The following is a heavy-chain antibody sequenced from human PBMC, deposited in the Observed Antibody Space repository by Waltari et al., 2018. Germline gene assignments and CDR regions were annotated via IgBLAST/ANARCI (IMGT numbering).Heavy chain of an antibody. CDR1: GFTVSSNY. CDR3: ARGHYSYYYYYMDV. V-gene: IGHV3-53*02. Sequence: EVQLVETGGGLVQPGGSLRLSCAASGFTVSSNYMSWVRQAPWKGLEVVSGSYRGGSTYYADSVKCRFTISRDNSKNTLYLQMNSLRAEDTAVYYCARGHYSYYYYYMDVWGKGTTVTVSS. CDR2: SYRGGST. J-gene: IGHJ6*03. D-gene: IGHD2-15*01.